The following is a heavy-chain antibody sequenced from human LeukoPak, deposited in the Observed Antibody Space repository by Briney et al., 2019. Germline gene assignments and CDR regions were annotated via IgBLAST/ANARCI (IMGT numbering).Heavy chain of an antibody. CDR2: INHSGST. CDR1: GGSFSGYY. J-gene: IGHJ6*03. V-gene: IGHV4-34*01. D-gene: IGHD2-2*01. CDR3: ARGRYCSSTSCLRYYYYYSMDV. Sequence: SETLSLTCAVYGGSFSGYYWSWIRQPPGKGREWIGEINHSGSTNYNPSLKSRVTISVDTSKNQFSLKLSSVTAADTAVYYCARGRYCSSTSCLRYYYYYSMDVWGKGTTVTVSS.